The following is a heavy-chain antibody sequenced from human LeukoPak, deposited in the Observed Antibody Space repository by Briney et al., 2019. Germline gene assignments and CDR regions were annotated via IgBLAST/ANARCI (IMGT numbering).Heavy chain of an antibody. V-gene: IGHV3-74*01. CDR3: ARAPSEIGGYYPEYFRH. CDR1: GFTLSSYW. D-gene: IGHD3-22*01. J-gene: IGHJ1*01. Sequence: GGCLRLSCAASGFTLSSYWMHWVRQAPGKGLVWVSRIKSDGRTNYADSVKGRLTISRDNAKNTVSLQMNSLRAEDTGVYYCARAPSEIGGYYPEYFRHWGQGTLVIVSS. CDR2: IKSDGRT.